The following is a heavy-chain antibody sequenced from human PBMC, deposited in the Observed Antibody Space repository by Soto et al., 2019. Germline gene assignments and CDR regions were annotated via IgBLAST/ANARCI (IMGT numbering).Heavy chain of an antibody. V-gene: IGHV4-39*07. D-gene: IGHD3-16*01. CDR2: IHYSGRT. Sequence: SETLSLTCTVSGDSINSCCYYWVWIRRAPGRGLEWIGSIHYSGRTYYDPFLKSRVTISVDTSKNQFSLRLSSVTAADTAVYYCARGPYMRFRNWFDPWGQGTLVTVSS. CDR3: ARGPYMRFRNWFDP. J-gene: IGHJ5*02. CDR1: GDSINSCCYY.